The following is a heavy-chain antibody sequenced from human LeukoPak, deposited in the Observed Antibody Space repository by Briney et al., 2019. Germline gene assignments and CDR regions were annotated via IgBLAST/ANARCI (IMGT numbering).Heavy chain of an antibody. V-gene: IGHV3-49*04. D-gene: IGHD1-26*01. CDR1: GFTFGDYG. CDR2: IRSETYGGTR. Sequence: PGGSLRLSCTASGFTFGDYGLTWVRQAPGKGLERVGFIRSETYGGTREYAASVKGRFTISRDDSNSIADLQMNSLKTEDTGVYYCGRGLTVVGAKYYFDYWGQGTLVTVSS. CDR3: GRGLTVVGAKYYFDY. J-gene: IGHJ4*02.